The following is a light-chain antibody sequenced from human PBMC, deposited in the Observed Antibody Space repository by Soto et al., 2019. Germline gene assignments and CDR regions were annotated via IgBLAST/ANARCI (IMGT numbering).Light chain of an antibody. V-gene: IGKV1-39*01. CDR3: QREYNNIRR. J-gene: IGKJ1*01. CDR1: QSIASY. Sequence: DIQMTQSPSSLSASVGDSVTITCRASQSIASYVNWYQQKPGKAPKLLILGAVILQSGVPSRFSGSESGTDFAGNSSSLPRGHFATYYCQREYNNIRRFGQAAKGDIK. CDR2: GAV.